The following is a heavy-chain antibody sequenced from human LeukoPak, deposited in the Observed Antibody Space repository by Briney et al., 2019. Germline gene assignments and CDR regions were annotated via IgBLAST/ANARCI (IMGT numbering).Heavy chain of an antibody. Sequence: SSVKVSCTASGCTFSSYAMSWVRQAPGQGLEWVGRIIPIFGTANYAQKFQGRVTSTTDEATSTAYMELSSLRSEDTAVYYCAIRPPYYGSGSYIRNYFDYWGQGTLVTVSS. J-gene: IGHJ4*02. CDR2: IIPIFGTA. CDR1: GCTFSSYA. CDR3: AIRPPYYGSGSYIRNYFDY. V-gene: IGHV1-69*05. D-gene: IGHD3-10*01.